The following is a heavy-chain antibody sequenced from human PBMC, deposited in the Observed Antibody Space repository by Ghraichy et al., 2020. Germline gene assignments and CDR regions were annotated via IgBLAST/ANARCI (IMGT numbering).Heavy chain of an antibody. CDR2: ISYDGSNK. CDR1: GFTFSSYA. CDR3: ARDAYDSSGYYPDY. V-gene: IGHV3-30-3*01. J-gene: IGHJ4*02. Sequence: LSLTCAASGFTFSSYAMHWVRQAPGKGLEWVAVISYDGSNKYYADSVKGRFTISRDNSKNTLYLQMNSLRAEDTAVYYCARDAYDSSGYYPDYWGQGTLVTVSS. D-gene: IGHD3-22*01.